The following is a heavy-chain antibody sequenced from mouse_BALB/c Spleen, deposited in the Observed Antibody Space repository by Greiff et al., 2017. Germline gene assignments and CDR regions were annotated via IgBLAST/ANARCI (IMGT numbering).Heavy chain of an antibody. CDR1: GFTFSSYA. CDR2: ISSGGST. Sequence: EVKLQESGGGLVKPGGSLKLSCAASGFTFSSYAMSWVRQTPEKRLEWVASISSGGSTYYPDSVKGRFTISRDNARNILYLQMSSLRSEDTAMYYCARGRYGSSAWYFDVWGAGTTVTVSS. J-gene: IGHJ1*01. D-gene: IGHD1-1*01. V-gene: IGHV5-6-5*01. CDR3: ARGRYGSSAWYFDV.